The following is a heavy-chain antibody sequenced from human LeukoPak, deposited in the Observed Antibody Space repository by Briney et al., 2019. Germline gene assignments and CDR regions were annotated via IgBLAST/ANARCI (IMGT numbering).Heavy chain of an antibody. Sequence: PSETLSLTCAVSGYSISSGYYWGWIRQPPGKGLEWIGSIYHSGSTYYNPSLKSRVTISVDTSKNQFSLKLSSVTAADAAVYYCASSYSSSWYWFDPWGQGTLVTVSS. V-gene: IGHV4-38-2*01. CDR3: ASSYSSSWYWFDP. CDR1: GYSISSGYY. J-gene: IGHJ5*02. D-gene: IGHD6-13*01. CDR2: IYHSGST.